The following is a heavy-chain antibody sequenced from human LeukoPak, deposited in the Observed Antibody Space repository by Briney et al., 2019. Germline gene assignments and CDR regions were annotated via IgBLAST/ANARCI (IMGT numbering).Heavy chain of an antibody. J-gene: IGHJ3*02. CDR2: ISSSSSYT. CDR1: GFTFSDYY. V-gene: IGHV3-11*05. D-gene: IGHD2-21*02. CDR3: TTDLFVVVTANAFDI. Sequence: SGGSLRLSCAASGFTFSDYYMSWIRQAPGKGLEWVSYISSSSSYTNYADSVKGRFTISRDNAKNSLYLQMNSLKTEDTAEYYCTTDLFVVVTANAFDIWGQGTMVTVSS.